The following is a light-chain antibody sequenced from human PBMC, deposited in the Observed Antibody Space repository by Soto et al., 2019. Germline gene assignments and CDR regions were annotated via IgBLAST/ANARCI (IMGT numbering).Light chain of an antibody. V-gene: IGLV1-51*01. CDR2: DNN. CDR3: CSYTDGSSLL. J-gene: IGLJ3*02. Sequence: QSVLTQPPSVSAAPGQRVTISCSGSSSNIGSNYVSWYRQFPGRAPQLLIYDNNKRPSGIPDRFSGSKSGTSATLGITGLQTGDEADYYCCSYTDGSSLLFGGGTKLTVL. CDR1: SSNIGSNY.